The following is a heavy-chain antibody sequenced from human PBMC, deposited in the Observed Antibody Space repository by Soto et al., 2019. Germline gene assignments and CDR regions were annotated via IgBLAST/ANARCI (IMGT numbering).Heavy chain of an antibody. CDR2: ISSSSSYT. Sequence: PGGSLRLSCASSGFTFSDYYMSWIRQAPGKGLEWVSYISSSSSYTNYADSVKGRFTTSRDNAKNSLYLQMNSLRAEDTAVYYCARDVGGNSYELDYWGQGTLVTVSS. CDR1: GFTFSDYY. D-gene: IGHD5-18*01. V-gene: IGHV3-11*06. CDR3: ARDVGGNSYELDY. J-gene: IGHJ4*02.